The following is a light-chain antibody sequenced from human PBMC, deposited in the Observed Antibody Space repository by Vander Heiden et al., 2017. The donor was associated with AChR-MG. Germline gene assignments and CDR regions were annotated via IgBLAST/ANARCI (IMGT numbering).Light chain of an antibody. J-gene: IGLJ2*01. CDR3: SSYAGRNNVI. CDR1: SSDVGGYKY. V-gene: IGLV2-8*01. CDR2: EVT. Sequence: QSALTQPPSASGSPGQSVTISCTGSSSDVGGYKYVSWYQQYPGKAPQLLIYEVTKRPSGVPDRFSGSKSGNTASLTVSGLQTEDEADYYCSSYAGRNNVIFGGGTRLTVL.